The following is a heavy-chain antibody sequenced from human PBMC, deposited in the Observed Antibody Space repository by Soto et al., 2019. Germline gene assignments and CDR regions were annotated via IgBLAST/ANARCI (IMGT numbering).Heavy chain of an antibody. CDR1: GFSFSSYW. CDR3: ARHHSFCTSTSCYFDY. J-gene: IGHJ4*02. Sequence: GGSLRLSCAASGFSFSSYWMTWVRQAPGKGLEWVANIKEDGSEKFYVDSVKGRFTISRDNAKNSLYVQMNSLRDDDTAVYHCARHHSFCTSTSCYFDYWGQGTQVTVSS. D-gene: IGHD2-2*01. CDR2: IKEDGSEK. V-gene: IGHV3-7*03.